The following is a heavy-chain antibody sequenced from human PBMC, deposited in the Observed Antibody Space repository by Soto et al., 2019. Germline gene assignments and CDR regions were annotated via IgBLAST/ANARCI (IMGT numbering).Heavy chain of an antibody. CDR3: ARCYGSGSYYNGIFDY. Sequence: KPSETLSLTCTVSGGSFGYYYWSWIRQPPGKGLEWIGYIYYSGSTTYNPSLKSRVTISVDTSRNQFSLKLSSVTAADTAVYYCARCYGSGSYYNGIFDYWGQGTLVTVYS. D-gene: IGHD3-10*01. J-gene: IGHJ4*02. V-gene: IGHV4-59*01. CDR1: GGSFGYYY. CDR2: IYYSGST.